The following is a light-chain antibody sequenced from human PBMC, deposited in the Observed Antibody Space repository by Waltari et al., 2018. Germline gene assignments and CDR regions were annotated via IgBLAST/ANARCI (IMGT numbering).Light chain of an antibody. CDR2: GAS. CDR3: QQYGSSPPWT. J-gene: IGKJ1*01. CDR1: QSVSSSY. Sequence: EIVLTQSPGTLSLSPGERATLSCRASQSVSSSYLAWYQQKPGQAPRLRIYGASSRATGIPDRFSGRGSGKDFTLTISRLEPEDFAVYYCQQYGSSPPWTFGQGTKVEI. V-gene: IGKV3-20*01.